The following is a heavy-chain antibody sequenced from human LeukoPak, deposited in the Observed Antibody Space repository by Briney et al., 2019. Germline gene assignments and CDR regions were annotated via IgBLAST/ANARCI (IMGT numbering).Heavy chain of an antibody. D-gene: IGHD5-12*01. Sequence: SETLSLTCAVYGGSFSGYYWSWIRQPPGKGLEWIGEINHSGSTNYNPSLKSRVTISVDTSKNQFSLKLSSVTVADTAVYYRARGLGAEWLRSNWFDPWGQGTLVTVSS. CDR2: INHSGST. V-gene: IGHV4-34*01. J-gene: IGHJ5*02. CDR1: GGSFSGYY. CDR3: ARGLGAEWLRSNWFDP.